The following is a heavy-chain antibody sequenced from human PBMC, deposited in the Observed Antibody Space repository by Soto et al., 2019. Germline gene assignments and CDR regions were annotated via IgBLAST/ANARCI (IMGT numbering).Heavy chain of an antibody. V-gene: IGHV3-74*01. CDR1: GFTFSSYW. CDR2: INSDGSST. J-gene: IGHJ6*02. CDR3: ARGPPYYDFWSGYYSDYYYGMDV. D-gene: IGHD3-3*01. Sequence: LRLSCAASGFTFSSYWMHWVRQAPWKGLVWVSRINSDGSSTSYADSVKGRFTISRDNAKNTLYLQMNSLRAEDTAVYYCARGPPYYDFWSGYYSDYYYGMDVWGQGTTVIVSS.